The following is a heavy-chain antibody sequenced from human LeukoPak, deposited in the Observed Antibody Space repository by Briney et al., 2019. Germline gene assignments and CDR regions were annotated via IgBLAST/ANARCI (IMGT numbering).Heavy chain of an antibody. CDR1: GDSISSSSYY. CDR3: ARRPLTGAYPYYFDS. V-gene: IGHV4-39*01. Sequence: SETLSLSCTVSGDSISSSSYYWGWIRQPPGEWLGWIGSMYYSGSTYYNPSLKSRVTISVDTSKNQFSLKLSSVTAADTAVYYCARRPLTGAYPYYFDSWGQGTLVTVSS. CDR2: MYYSGST. D-gene: IGHD7-27*01. J-gene: IGHJ4*02.